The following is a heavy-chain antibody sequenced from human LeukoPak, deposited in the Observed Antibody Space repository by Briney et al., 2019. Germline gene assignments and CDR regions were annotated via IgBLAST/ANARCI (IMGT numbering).Heavy chain of an antibody. Sequence: SETLSLTCTVSGGSISSYYWSWIRQHPGKGLEWIGYIYYSGSTYYNPSLKSRVTISVDTSKNQFSLKLSSVTAADTAVYYCARDGATVVLRHNAFDIWGQGTMVTVSS. V-gene: IGHV4-59*06. CDR1: GGSISSYY. CDR3: ARDGATVVLRHNAFDI. D-gene: IGHD4-17*01. J-gene: IGHJ3*02. CDR2: IYYSGST.